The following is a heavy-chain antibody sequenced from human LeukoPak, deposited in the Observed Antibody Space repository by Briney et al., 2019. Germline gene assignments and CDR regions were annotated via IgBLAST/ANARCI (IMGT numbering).Heavy chain of an antibody. D-gene: IGHD6-19*01. Sequence: KPSETLSLTCTVSGGSISSYYWSWIRQPPGKGLEWIGYIYYSGSTNYNPSLKSRVTLSVDTSKNQFSLKLSSVTAADTAVYYCARFTLSGWYGRFDYWGQGTLVTVSS. CDR3: ARFTLSGWYGRFDY. V-gene: IGHV4-59*01. J-gene: IGHJ4*02. CDR2: IYYSGST. CDR1: GGSISSYY.